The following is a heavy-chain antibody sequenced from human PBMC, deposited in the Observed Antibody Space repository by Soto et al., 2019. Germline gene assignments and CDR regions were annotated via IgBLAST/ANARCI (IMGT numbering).Heavy chain of an antibody. V-gene: IGHV3-72*01. J-gene: IGHJ3*01. CDR1: GFTLSDYY. D-gene: IGHD3-10*01. CDR2: SRDKANSFST. Sequence: EVKLVESGGGLVQPGGSLRLSCAVSGFTLSDYYIDWVRQAPGKGLEWLACSRDKANSFSTDYAASVKGRLSISRDDSESSVLLQMNSLRTEDTALYYGARIKSYGAYDVWGQGTVVIVSS. CDR3: ARIKSYGAYDV.